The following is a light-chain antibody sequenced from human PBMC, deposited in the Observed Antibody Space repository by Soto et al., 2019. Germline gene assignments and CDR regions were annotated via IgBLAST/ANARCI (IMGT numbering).Light chain of an antibody. CDR2: DAS. J-gene: IGKJ1*01. CDR3: QQYGSSGT. CDR1: QSVSSY. Sequence: ELVLTQSPATLSLSPGERATLFCRASQSVSSYFAWYQQKPGQAPRLLIYDASNRATGIPDRFSGSGSGTDFTLTISRLEPEDFAVYYCQQYGSSGTFGQGTKVDIK. V-gene: IGKV3-20*01.